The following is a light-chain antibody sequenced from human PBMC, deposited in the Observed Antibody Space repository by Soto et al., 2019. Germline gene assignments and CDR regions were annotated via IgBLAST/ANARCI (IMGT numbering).Light chain of an antibody. CDR3: QQYNDWPLT. Sequence: DIQMTQSPSYVSASVGDRVTITCRASQGIKNWLAWYQQKPGKAPNLLIYTGSSLQSGVPSRFSGSGSGTDFTLTINSLQPEDFATYYCQQYNDWPLTFGQGTKVDIK. V-gene: IGKV1-12*01. CDR2: TGS. CDR1: QGIKNW. J-gene: IGKJ1*01.